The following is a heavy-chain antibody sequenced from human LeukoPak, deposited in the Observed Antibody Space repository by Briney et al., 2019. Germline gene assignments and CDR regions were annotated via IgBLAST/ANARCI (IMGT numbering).Heavy chain of an antibody. CDR2: IYWDDDK. Sequence: ESGPTLVKPTQTLTLTCTFSGFSLSTSGVGVGWIRQPPGKALEWLALIYWDDDKRYSPSLKSRLTITKDTYKNQVVLTMTNMDPVDTATYYCAQAHLSYSSSWTYDYWGQGTLVTVSS. V-gene: IGHV2-5*02. J-gene: IGHJ4*02. D-gene: IGHD6-13*01. CDR1: GFSLSTSGVG. CDR3: AQAHLSYSSSWTYDY.